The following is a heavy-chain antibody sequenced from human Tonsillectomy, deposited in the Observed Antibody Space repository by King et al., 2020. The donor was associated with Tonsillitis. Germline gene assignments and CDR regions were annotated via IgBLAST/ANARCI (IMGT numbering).Heavy chain of an antibody. V-gene: IGHV4-34*01. CDR1: GGSFSDYF. CDR3: AIRDGWQQLWAFDM. J-gene: IGHJ3*02. Sequence: VQLQQWGAGLLKPSETLSLPCAVYGGSFSDYFWSWIRQSPGKGLEWIGEINHSGSTNYNPSLKSRVTISIDTSKKEFSLNLTSVTAADTAMYYCAIRDGWQQLWAFDMWGQGTMVTVSS. D-gene: IGHD5-24*01. CDR2: INHSGST.